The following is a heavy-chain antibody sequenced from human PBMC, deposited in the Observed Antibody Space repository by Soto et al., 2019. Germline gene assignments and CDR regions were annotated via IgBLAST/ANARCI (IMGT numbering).Heavy chain of an antibody. CDR1: GGHVSSNY. CDR2: IYSGGST. D-gene: IGHD6-19*01. J-gene: IGHJ6*02. V-gene: IGHV3-53*01. CDR3: ARDHSSGWAKTDGMDV. Sequence: GGSLRLSCAASGGHVSSNYMSWVRQAPGKGLEWVSVIYSGGSTYYADSVKGRFTISRDNSKNTLYLQMNSLRAEDTAVYYCARDHSSGWAKTDGMDVWGQGTTVTVSS.